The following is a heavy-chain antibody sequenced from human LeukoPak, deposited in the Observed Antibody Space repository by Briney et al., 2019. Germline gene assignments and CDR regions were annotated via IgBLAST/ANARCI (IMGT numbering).Heavy chain of an antibody. CDR2: ISGSGVNT. J-gene: IGHJ4*02. CDR1: GFTFSSYA. Sequence: PGGSLRLSCAASGFTFSSYAMSWVRQAPGKGLEWVSVISGSGVNTYYADSVKGRFTISRDNSKNTLYLQMNSLRAEDTAVYYCAKDPDYDSSGYPDYWGQGTLVTVSS. D-gene: IGHD3-22*01. V-gene: IGHV3-23*01. CDR3: AKDPDYDSSGYPDY.